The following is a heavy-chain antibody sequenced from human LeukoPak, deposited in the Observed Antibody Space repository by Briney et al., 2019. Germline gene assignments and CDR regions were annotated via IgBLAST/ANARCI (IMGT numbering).Heavy chain of an antibody. D-gene: IGHD2-15*01. Sequence: SETLSLTCTVSGDSISGFYWSWIRQAAGKGLEWIGHIYTSGSTNYNPSLKSRVTMSVDMSKNQFSLKLRSVTAADTAVYYCARGSYCSGGSCNWGENNNWFDPWGQGTLVAVSS. CDR1: GDSISGFY. CDR3: ARGSYCSGGSCNWGENNNWFDP. V-gene: IGHV4-4*07. CDR2: IYTSGST. J-gene: IGHJ5*02.